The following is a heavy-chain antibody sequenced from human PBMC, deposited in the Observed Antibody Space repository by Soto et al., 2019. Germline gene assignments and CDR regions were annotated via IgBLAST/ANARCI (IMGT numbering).Heavy chain of an antibody. CDR1: GFTVSSNY. V-gene: IGHV3-66*03. J-gene: IGHJ4*02. CDR3: AREVYYDVWSCFNTPPYYVYD. D-gene: IGHD3-3*01. Sequence: EVQLVESGGGLIQPGGSLRLSCAASGFTVSSNYMSWVRQAPGKGLEWVSVIYSGGSTYYADSVKGRFTISRDNSKNTLYLQMNSLSSEDTAVHHCAREVYYDVWSCFNTPPYYVYDWGQGTLVTVSS. CDR2: IYSGGST.